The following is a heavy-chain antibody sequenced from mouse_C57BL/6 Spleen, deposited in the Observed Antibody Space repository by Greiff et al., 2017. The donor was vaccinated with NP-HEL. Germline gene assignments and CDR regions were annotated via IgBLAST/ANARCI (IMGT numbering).Heavy chain of an antibody. CDR1: GYSITSGYY. Sequence: EVKVEESGPGLVKPSQSLSLTCSVTGYSITSGYYWNWIRQFPGNKLEWMGYISYDGSNNYNPSLKNRISITRDTSKNQFFLKLNSVTTEDTATYYCARGGGSIYYAMDYWGQGTSVTVSS. CDR3: ARGGGSIYYAMDY. J-gene: IGHJ4*01. CDR2: ISYDGSN. D-gene: IGHD1-1*01. V-gene: IGHV3-6*01.